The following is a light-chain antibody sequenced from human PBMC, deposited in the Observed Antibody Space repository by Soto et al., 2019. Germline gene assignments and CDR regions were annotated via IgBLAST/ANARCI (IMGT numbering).Light chain of an antibody. J-gene: IGKJ5*01. CDR3: QQRNVWPPVT. CDR2: GAF. CDR1: PSVTNF. V-gene: IGKV3-11*01. Sequence: EIVLSQSPATLSCSPVERATLSCRASPSVTNFLAWYQQKPGQAPRLLIYGAFNRATGIPARFSGSGSGTDFTLTISSLEPEDSAVYYCQQRNVWPPVTFGQGTRLEIK.